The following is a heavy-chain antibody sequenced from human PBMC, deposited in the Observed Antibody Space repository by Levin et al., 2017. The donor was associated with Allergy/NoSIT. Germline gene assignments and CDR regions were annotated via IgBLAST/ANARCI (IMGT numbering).Heavy chain of an antibody. Sequence: GGSLRLSCTASGYTFTAHYIHWVRQAPGQGLEWIGWINPSSGGINYAQKFQDRVTITRDTSINTAYLELSSLRPDDTAVFYCARGHIYYLDNTAYSDYWGQGTLVTVSS. CDR2: INPSSGGI. CDR3: ARGHIYYLDNTAYSDY. J-gene: IGHJ4*02. V-gene: IGHV1-2*02. D-gene: IGHD3-22*01. CDR1: GYTFTAHY.